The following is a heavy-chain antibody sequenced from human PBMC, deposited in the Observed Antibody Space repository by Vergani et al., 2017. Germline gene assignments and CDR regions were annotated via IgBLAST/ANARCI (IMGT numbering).Heavy chain of an antibody. Sequence: QVQLVESGGGVVQRGGSLRLSCATSGFTLSNYDMQWIRQGPGKGLEFVAFIQFSGSNKYYADSVKGRFTLSRDFSKNTLYLQMNSLRTDDTATYYCAKHFGDWCIDYWGQGTQVIVSS. CDR2: IQFSGSNK. J-gene: IGHJ4*02. CDR3: AKHFGDWCIDY. D-gene: IGHD3-10*01. CDR1: GFTLSNYD. V-gene: IGHV3-30*02.